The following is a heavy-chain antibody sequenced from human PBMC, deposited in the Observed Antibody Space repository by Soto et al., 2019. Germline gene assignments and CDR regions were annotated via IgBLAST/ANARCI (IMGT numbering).Heavy chain of an antibody. CDR3: ARSPPGDYYYGMDV. CDR2: IGTAGDT. J-gene: IGHJ6*02. Sequence: GSLRLSCAASGFTFSSYDMHWVRQATGKGLEWVSAIGTAGDTYYPGSVKGRFTISRENAKNSLYLQMNSLRAGDTAVYYCARSPPGDYYYGMDVWGQGTTVTVSS. V-gene: IGHV3-13*01. CDR1: GFTFSSYD.